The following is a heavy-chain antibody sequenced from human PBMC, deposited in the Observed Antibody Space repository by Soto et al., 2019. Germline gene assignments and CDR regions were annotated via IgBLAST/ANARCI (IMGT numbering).Heavy chain of an antibody. J-gene: IGHJ4*02. Sequence: GGSLRLSCAASGFTFSNAWMSWVRQAPGKGLEWVGRIKSKTDGGTTDYAAPVKGRFTISRDDSKNTLYLQMNSLKTEDTAVYYCTADRTMVYLPPGKYFHLYYFDYWGQGTLVTVSS. CDR2: IKSKTDGGTT. V-gene: IGHV3-15*01. D-gene: IGHD2-8*01. CDR1: GFTFSNAW. CDR3: TADRTMVYLPPGKYFHLYYFDY.